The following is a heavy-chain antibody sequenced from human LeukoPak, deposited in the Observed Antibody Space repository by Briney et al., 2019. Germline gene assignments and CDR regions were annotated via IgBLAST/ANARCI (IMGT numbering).Heavy chain of an antibody. V-gene: IGHV3-23*01. CDR2: ISSSSGST. Sequence: GGSLSHTCAASGFTFSIYAVTWVRQTPGKGLEWVSGISSSSGSTFYADLVEDRYTISRDNSYNTLYLHMNGLRAEDTAVYYCAKDGRVARETEHYYFVYWGRSPRDTVSS. D-gene: IGHD1-26*01. CDR3: AKDGRVARETEHYYFVY. CDR1: GFTFSIYA. J-gene: IGHJ4*02.